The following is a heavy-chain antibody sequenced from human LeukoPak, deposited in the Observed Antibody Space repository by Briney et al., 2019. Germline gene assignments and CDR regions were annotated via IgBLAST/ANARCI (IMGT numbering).Heavy chain of an antibody. V-gene: IGHV4-38-2*02. CDR1: GYSISSGYY. CDR2: IYHSGST. CDR3: AKEGSRYDSSGYYFLSPLYDY. J-gene: IGHJ4*02. D-gene: IGHD3-22*01. Sequence: SETLSLTCSVSGYSISSGYYWTWIRQPPGKGLEWIGNIYHSGSTYNNPSLKSRVTMSVDTPKNQFSLKLTSVTAADTAVYYCAKEGSRYDSSGYYFLSPLYDYWGQGTLVTVSS.